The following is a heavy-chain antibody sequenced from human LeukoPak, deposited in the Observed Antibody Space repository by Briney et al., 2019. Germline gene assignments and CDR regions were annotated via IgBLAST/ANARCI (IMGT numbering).Heavy chain of an antibody. Sequence: GGSLRLSCAASGFTFRSYWMSWVRQAPGKGLEWVSGIIWSGGSTGYADSVKGRFTISRDNAKNSLYLQMNSLRAEDTALYYCARDDYGSGSWNDYWGQGTLVTVSS. CDR2: IIWSGGST. V-gene: IGHV3-20*04. D-gene: IGHD3-10*01. CDR1: GFTFRSYW. J-gene: IGHJ4*02. CDR3: ARDDYGSGSWNDY.